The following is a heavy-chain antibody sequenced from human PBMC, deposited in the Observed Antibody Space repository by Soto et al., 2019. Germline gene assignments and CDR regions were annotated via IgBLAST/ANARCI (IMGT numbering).Heavy chain of an antibody. CDR2: ISYDGSNK. D-gene: IGHD3-22*01. Sequence: GGSLRLSCAASGFTFSSYGMHWVRQAPGKGLEWVAVISYDGSNKYYADSVKGRFTISRDNSKNTLYLQMNSLRAEDTAVYYCAKDARHYYDSSGYYLPAEYFQHWGQGTLVTVSS. V-gene: IGHV3-30*18. CDR3: AKDARHYYDSSGYYLPAEYFQH. J-gene: IGHJ1*01. CDR1: GFTFSSYG.